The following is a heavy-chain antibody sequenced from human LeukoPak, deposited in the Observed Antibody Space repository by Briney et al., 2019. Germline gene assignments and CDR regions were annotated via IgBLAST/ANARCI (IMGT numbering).Heavy chain of an antibody. J-gene: IGHJ5*02. V-gene: IGHV3-33*01. Sequence: PGGSLRLSCAASGFTFSNHGMHWVRQAPGKGLEWVALIWYDGSNKEYAESVKGRFTISRDNSKNTLYLQMNSLRDEDTAVCYCARDQGTSTTAPKRKGRFDPWGQGTLVTVSS. CDR1: GFTFSNHG. D-gene: IGHD1-1*01. CDR3: ARDQGTSTTAPKRKGRFDP. CDR2: IWYDGSNK.